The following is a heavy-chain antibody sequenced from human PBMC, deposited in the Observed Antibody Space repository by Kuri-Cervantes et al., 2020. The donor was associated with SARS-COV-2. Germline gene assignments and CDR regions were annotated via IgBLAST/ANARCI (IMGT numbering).Heavy chain of an antibody. CDR2: ISSSSSYI. Sequence: ETLSLTCAASGFTFSSYSMNWVRQAPGKGLEWVSSISSSSSYIYYADSVKGRFTISRDNSKNTLYLQMNSLRAGDTAVYYCAKIFVEGYVLLWFGESFKSNSEDYYFDYWGQGTLVTVSS. CDR1: GFTFSSYS. CDR3: AKIFVEGYVLLWFGESFKSNSEDYYFDY. D-gene: IGHD3-10*01. J-gene: IGHJ4*02. V-gene: IGHV3-21*01.